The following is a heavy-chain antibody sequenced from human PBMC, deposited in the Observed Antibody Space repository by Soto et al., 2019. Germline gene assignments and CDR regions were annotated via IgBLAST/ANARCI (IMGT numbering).Heavy chain of an antibody. CDR2: IYYSGST. CDR1: GGSISSSSYY. J-gene: IGHJ3*02. CDR3: ARRGEYCSGGSCYSRDAFDI. V-gene: IGHV4-39*01. D-gene: IGHD2-15*01. Sequence: QLQLQESGPGLVKPSETLSLTCTVSGGSISSSSYYWGWIRQPPGKGLEWIGSIYYSGSTYYNPSLKSRVTISVDTSKNQFSLKLSSVTAADTAVYYCARRGEYCSGGSCYSRDAFDIWGQGTMVTVSS.